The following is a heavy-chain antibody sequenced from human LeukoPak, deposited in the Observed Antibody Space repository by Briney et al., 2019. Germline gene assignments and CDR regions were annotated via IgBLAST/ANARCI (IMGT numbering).Heavy chain of an antibody. D-gene: IGHD3-22*01. Sequence: PSETLSLACTVSGGSISTYYWSWIRQPPGKGLEWIGNIYYSGSTNYNPSLKSRVTISVDTSKNQFSLKLSSVTAADTAVYYCARQRPYYYDSSGSFIDYWGQGTLVTVSS. J-gene: IGHJ4*02. CDR2: IYYSGST. V-gene: IGHV4-59*08. CDR3: ARQRPYYYDSSGSFIDY. CDR1: GGSISTYY.